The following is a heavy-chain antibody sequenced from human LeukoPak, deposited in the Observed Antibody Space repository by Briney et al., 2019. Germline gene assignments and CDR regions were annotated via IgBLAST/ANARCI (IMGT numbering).Heavy chain of an antibody. CDR1: GGSFSGYY. J-gene: IGHJ4*02. V-gene: IGHV4-34*01. CDR3: ARGRRDSSGYYNDY. CDR2: INHSGST. Sequence: SETLSLTCAVYGGSFSGYYWSWLRQPPGKGLEWIGEINHSGSTNYNPSLKSRVTISVDTSKNQFSLKLSSVTAADTAVYYCARGRRDSSGYYNDYWGQGTLVTVSS. D-gene: IGHD3-22*01.